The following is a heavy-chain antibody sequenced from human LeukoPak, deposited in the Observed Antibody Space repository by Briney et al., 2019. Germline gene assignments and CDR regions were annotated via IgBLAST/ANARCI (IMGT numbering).Heavy chain of an antibody. CDR2: IDSSGIT. CDR3: ATVASGWYPDY. D-gene: IGHD6-19*01. V-gene: IGHV4-59*01. J-gene: IGHJ4*02. Sequence: SETLSLTCTVSGGSISSFYFTWIRRPPGKGLEWIGYIDSSGITNYNSSLNSRVTISLDTSQNQFSLKLNSVTAADTAVYYCATVASGWYPDYWGQGALVTVAS. CDR1: GGSISSFY.